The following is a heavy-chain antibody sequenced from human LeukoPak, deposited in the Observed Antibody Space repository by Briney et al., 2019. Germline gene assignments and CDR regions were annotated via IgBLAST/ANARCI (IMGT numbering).Heavy chain of an antibody. J-gene: IGHJ4*02. Sequence: GASVNVSCKASGYTFTSYGISWVRQAPGQGLEWMGWISAYNGNTNYAQKLQGRVTMTTDTSTSTAYMELRSLRSDDTAAYYCARDPNDSSGYGFDYWGQGTLVTVSS. CDR2: ISAYNGNT. V-gene: IGHV1-18*01. CDR3: ARDPNDSSGYGFDY. D-gene: IGHD3-22*01. CDR1: GYTFTSYG.